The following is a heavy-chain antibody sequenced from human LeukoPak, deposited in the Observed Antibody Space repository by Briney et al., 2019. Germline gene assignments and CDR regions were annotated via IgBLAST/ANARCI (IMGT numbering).Heavy chain of an antibody. CDR2: ISGSGGST. CDR3: AKDAGVSGGYSYGYPNDYYMDV. V-gene: IGHV3-23*01. CDR1: GFTFSSYA. J-gene: IGHJ6*03. D-gene: IGHD5-18*01. Sequence: PGGSLRLSCAASGFTFSSYAMSWVRQAPGKGLEWVSAISGSGGSTYYADSVKGRFTISRDNSKNTLYLQMNSLRAEDTAVYYCAKDAGVSGGYSYGYPNDYYMDVWGKGTTVTASS.